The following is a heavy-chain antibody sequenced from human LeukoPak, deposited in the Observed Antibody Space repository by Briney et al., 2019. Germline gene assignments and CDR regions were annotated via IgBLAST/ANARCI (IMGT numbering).Heavy chain of an antibody. J-gene: IGHJ4*02. CDR1: GFTFSSYG. CDR3: ARDRDGTAYYPLDF. Sequence: GGSLRLSCAASGFTFSSYGMSWVRQAPGKGLEWVSFISSSSSSINYADSVKGRFTISRDNAKNSLYLQMNSLRAEDTAVYYCARDRDGTAYYPLDFRGQGTLVTVSS. CDR2: ISSSSSSI. D-gene: IGHD3-22*01. V-gene: IGHV3-21*01.